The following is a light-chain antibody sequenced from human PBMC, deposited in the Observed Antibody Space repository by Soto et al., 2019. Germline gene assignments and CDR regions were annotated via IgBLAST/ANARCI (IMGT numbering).Light chain of an antibody. CDR2: GAS. V-gene: IGKV3D-15*01. Sequence: EIVMTQSLATLSVSPGERVTLSCRASESVTSSLAWYQQKPGQAPRLLIYGASTRATGIPARFTGSVSGTVFTLTISSLQSEDFAVYHCQQYYNWGPLTFGGGTKVEIK. CDR1: ESVTSS. J-gene: IGKJ4*01. CDR3: QQYYNWGPLT.